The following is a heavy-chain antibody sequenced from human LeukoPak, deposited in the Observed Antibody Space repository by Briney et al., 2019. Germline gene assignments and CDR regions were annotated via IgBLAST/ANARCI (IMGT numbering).Heavy chain of an antibody. J-gene: IGHJ5*02. D-gene: IGHD2-2*01. CDR3: ASGLPGWFDP. CDR2: IYYSGST. CDR1: GGSISSSSYY. Sequence: SETLSLTCTVSGGSISSSSYYWGWIRQPPGKGLEWIGSIYYSGSTYYNPSLKSRVTISVDTSKNQFSLKLSSVTAADTAVYYCASGLPGWFDPWGQGTLVTVSS. V-gene: IGHV4-39*07.